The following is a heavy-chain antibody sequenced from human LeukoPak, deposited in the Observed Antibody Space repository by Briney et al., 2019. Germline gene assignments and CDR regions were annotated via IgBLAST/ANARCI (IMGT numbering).Heavy chain of an antibody. CDR2: INSDGSST. CDR1: GFTFSTYW. V-gene: IGHV3-74*01. D-gene: IGHD5-24*01. J-gene: IGHJ4*02. CDR3: ARDVVEMATITFDY. Sequence: PGRSLRLSCAASGFTFSTYWMHWVRQAPGKGLVWVSHINSDGSSTSYADSVKGRFTISRDNAKNTLYLQMNSLRAEDTAVYYCARDVVEMATITFDYWGQGTLVTISS.